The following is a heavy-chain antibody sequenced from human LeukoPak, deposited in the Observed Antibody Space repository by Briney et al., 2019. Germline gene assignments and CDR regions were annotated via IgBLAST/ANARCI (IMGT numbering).Heavy chain of an antibody. Sequence: GGSLRLSCAASGFTFSSYAMSWVRQAPGKGLEWVSAISGSGGSTYYADSVKGRFTISRDNSKNTLYLQMNSLRAEDTAVYYCAKAINYYDSSGYYYPDAFDIWGQGTMVTVSS. D-gene: IGHD3-22*01. J-gene: IGHJ3*02. V-gene: IGHV3-23*01. CDR3: AKAINYYDSSGYYYPDAFDI. CDR1: GFTFSSYA. CDR2: ISGSGGST.